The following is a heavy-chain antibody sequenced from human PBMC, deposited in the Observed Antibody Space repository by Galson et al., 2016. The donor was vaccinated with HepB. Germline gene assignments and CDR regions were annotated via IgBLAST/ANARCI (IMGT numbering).Heavy chain of an antibody. D-gene: IGHD6-19*01. V-gene: IGHV3-23*01. CDR3: AKEISVAGVNGLPSDY. CDR2: ISASGAGT. CDR1: GFIFSTYW. Sequence: SLRLSCAASGFIFSTYWMSWVRQAPEKGLEWVSGISASGAGTYYADSVKGRFTISRDNFKNTLYLQMNSLRAEDTAVYYCAKEISVAGVNGLPSDYWGQGTLVTVSS. J-gene: IGHJ4*02.